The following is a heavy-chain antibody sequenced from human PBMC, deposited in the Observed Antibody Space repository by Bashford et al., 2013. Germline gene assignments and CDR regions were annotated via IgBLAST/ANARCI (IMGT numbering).Heavy chain of an antibody. V-gene: IGHV4-34*01. D-gene: IGHD6-19*01. Sequence: SSETLSLTCAVYGGSFSGYYWSWIRQPPGKGLEWIGEINHSGSTNYNPSLKSRVTISVDTSKNQFSLKLSSVTAADTAVYYCARGGRRGWINWFDPWGQGTLVTVSS. CDR2: INHSGST. CDR3: ARGGRRGWINWFDP. J-gene: IGHJ5*02. CDR1: GGSFSGYY.